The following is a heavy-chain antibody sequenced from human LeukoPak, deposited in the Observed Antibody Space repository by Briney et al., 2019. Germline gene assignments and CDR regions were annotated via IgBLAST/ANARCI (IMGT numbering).Heavy chain of an antibody. V-gene: IGHV3-21*01. CDR2: ISSSSTYI. D-gene: IGHD6-13*01. Sequence: KTGGSLRLSCAASGFTFSTYSMNWVRQAPGKGLEWVSSISSSSTYIYYADSVKGRFTISRDNSKNTLYLQMNSLSAEDTAVYYCARGKEQQLYAFDIWGQGTMVTVSS. J-gene: IGHJ3*02. CDR3: ARGKEQQLYAFDI. CDR1: GFTFSTYS.